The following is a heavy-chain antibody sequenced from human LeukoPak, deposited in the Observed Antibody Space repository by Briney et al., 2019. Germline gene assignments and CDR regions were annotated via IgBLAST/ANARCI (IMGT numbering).Heavy chain of an antibody. D-gene: IGHD3-16*02. V-gene: IGHV4-59*01. CDR1: GGSFSGYY. J-gene: IGHJ5*02. CDR3: ARGGYDYVWGSYRRWFDP. CDR2: IYYSGST. Sequence: PSETLSLTCAVYGGSFSGYYWSWIRQPPGKGLEWIGYIYYSGSTNYNPSLKSRVTISVDTSKNQFSLKLSSVTAADTAVYYCARGGYDYVWGSYRRWFDPWGQGTLVTVSS.